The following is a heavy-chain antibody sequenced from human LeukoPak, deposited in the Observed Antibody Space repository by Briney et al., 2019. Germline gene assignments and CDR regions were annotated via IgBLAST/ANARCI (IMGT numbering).Heavy chain of an antibody. Sequence: SETLSLTCTVSGGSISSSSYYWGWIRQPPGKGLEWIGSIYYSGSTYYNPSLKSRVTISVDTSKNQFSLKLSSVTAADTAVYYCARPSPDCYSYPCYFDYWGQGTLVTVSS. J-gene: IGHJ4*02. D-gene: IGHD2-21*02. V-gene: IGHV4-39*01. CDR1: GGSISSSSYY. CDR3: ARPSPDCYSYPCYFDY. CDR2: IYYSGST.